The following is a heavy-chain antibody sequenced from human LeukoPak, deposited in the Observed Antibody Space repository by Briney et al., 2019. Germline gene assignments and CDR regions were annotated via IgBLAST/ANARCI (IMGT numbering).Heavy chain of an antibody. CDR1: GGSISSSSYY. CDR2: IYYSGST. CDR3: ARRVGLYYFDY. J-gene: IGHJ4*02. Sequence: SETLSLTCTVSGGSISSSSYYWGWIRQPPGKGLEWIGSIYYSGSTYYNPSLKSRVTISVDTSKNQFSLKLSSVTAADTAVYYCARRVGLYYFDYWGQGTPVTVSS. D-gene: IGHD1-26*01. V-gene: IGHV4-39*01.